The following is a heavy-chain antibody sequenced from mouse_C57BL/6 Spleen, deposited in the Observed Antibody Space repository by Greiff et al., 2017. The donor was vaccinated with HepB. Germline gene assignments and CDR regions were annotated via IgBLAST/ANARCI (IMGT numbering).Heavy chain of an antibody. Sequence: DVMLVESGGGLVQPKGSLKLSCAASGFTFNTYAMHWVRQAPGKGLEWVARIRSKSSNYATYYADSVKDRFTISRDDSQSMLYLQMNNLKTEDTAMYYCVREITTVVATEDAMDYWGQGTSVTVSS. CDR1: GFTFNTYA. D-gene: IGHD1-1*01. CDR2: IRSKSSNYAT. V-gene: IGHV10-3*01. CDR3: VREITTVVATEDAMDY. J-gene: IGHJ4*01.